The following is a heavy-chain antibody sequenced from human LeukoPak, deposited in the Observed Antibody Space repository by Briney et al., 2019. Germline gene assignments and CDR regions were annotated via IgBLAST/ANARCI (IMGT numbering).Heavy chain of an antibody. CDR3: ARVYYSNSYDYWYFDL. V-gene: IGHV4-39*07. CDR1: GDSISSTNYY. Sequence: SETLSLTCTVSGDSISSTNYYWGWIRQPPGKGLEWIGSIYYSGSTYYNPSLESRVTISVDTSKNQFSLKLSSVTAADTAVYYCARVYYSNSYDYWYFDLWGRGTLVTVSS. CDR2: IYYSGST. J-gene: IGHJ2*01. D-gene: IGHD6-13*01.